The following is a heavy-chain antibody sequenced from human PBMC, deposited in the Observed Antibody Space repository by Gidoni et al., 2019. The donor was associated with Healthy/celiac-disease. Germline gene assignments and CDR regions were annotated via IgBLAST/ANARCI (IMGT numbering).Heavy chain of an antibody. D-gene: IGHD6-6*01. J-gene: IGHJ4*02. CDR2: INHSGST. CDR1: GGSFSGYY. CDR3: ARANPGDWGIAARRGSDY. Sequence: QVQLQQWGAGLLKPSETLSLTCAVYGGSFSGYYWSWIRQPPGKGLEWIGEINHSGSTNYNPSLKSRVTISVDTSKNQFSLKLSSVTAADTAVYYCARANPGDWGIAARRGSDYWGQGTLVTVSS. V-gene: IGHV4-34*01.